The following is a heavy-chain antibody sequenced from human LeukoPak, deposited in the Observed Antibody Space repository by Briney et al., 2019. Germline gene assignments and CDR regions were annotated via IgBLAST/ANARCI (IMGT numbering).Heavy chain of an antibody. CDR3: AREEGGYKAY. J-gene: IGHJ4*02. CDR1: GYTFTSYG. CDR2: INPSGGST. V-gene: IGHV1-46*01. Sequence: GASVKVSCKASGYTFTSYGISWVRQAPGQGLEWMGIINPSGGSTSYAQKFQGRVTMTRDTSTSTVYMELSSLRSEDTAVYYCAREEGGYKAYWGQGTLVTVSS. D-gene: IGHD5-18*01.